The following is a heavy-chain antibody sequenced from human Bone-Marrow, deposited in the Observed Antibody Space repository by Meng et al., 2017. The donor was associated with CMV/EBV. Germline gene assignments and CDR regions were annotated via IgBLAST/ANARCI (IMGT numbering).Heavy chain of an antibody. Sequence: SEPLSLTCTVSGGSISSYYWSWIRQPPGKGLEWIGYIYYSGSTNYNPSLKSRVTISVDTSKNQLSLKLSSVTAADTAVYYCARDFGDFGMDVWGQGTTVTVSS. J-gene: IGHJ6*02. D-gene: IGHD3-3*01. CDR2: IYYSGST. V-gene: IGHV4-59*01. CDR3: ARDFGDFGMDV. CDR1: GGSISSYY.